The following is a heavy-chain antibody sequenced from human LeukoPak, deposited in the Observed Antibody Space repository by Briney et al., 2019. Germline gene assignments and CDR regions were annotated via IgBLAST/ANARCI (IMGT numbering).Heavy chain of an antibody. J-gene: IGHJ6*02. V-gene: IGHV4-59*01. D-gene: IGHD6-13*01. CDR3: AKDRGVAAAGLYYYGMDV. CDR1: GGSISSYY. Sequence: PSETLSLTCTVSGGSISSYYWSWIRQPPGKGLEWIGYIYYSGSTNYNPSLKSRVTISVDTSKNQFSLKLSSVTAADTAVYYCAKDRGVAAAGLYYYGMDVWGQGTTVTVSS. CDR2: IYYSGST.